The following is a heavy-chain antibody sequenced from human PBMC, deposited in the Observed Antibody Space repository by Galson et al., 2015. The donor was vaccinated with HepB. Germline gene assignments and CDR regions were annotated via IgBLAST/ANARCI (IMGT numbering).Heavy chain of an antibody. CDR3: ARDPIPFLGLRTWNYFDY. V-gene: IGHV3-30*01. CDR1: GFNFSIFA. CDR2: ISYDGSKK. D-gene: IGHD2/OR15-2a*01. J-gene: IGHJ4*02. Sequence: SLRLSCAASGFNFSIFALHWVRQAPGKGLEWVALISYDGSKKHQADSVKGRFTISRDNSKNTLYLQMNSLRVEDTAVYYCARDPIPFLGLRTWNYFDYWGQGTLLTVSS.